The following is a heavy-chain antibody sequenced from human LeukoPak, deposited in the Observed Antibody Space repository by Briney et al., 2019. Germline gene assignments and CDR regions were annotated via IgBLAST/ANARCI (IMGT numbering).Heavy chain of an antibody. J-gene: IGHJ4*02. V-gene: IGHV4-4*07. CDR2: IYTSGST. CDR1: GGSISSYY. D-gene: IGHD6-19*01. Sequence: PSETLSLTCTVSGGSISSYYWSWIRQPAGKGLEWIGRIYTSGSTNYNPSLKSRVTISVDKSKNQFSLKLSSVTAAYTAVYYCARDVAVARTTNFDYWGQGTLVTVSS. CDR3: ARDVAVARTTNFDY.